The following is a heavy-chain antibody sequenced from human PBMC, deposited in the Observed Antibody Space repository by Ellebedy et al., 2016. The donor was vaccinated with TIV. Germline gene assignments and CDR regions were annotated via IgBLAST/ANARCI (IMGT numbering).Heavy chain of an antibody. CDR3: AKGVGVGYGMDV. V-gene: IGHV3-11*01. J-gene: IGHJ6*02. D-gene: IGHD1-26*01. CDR2: ISSSGSTI. CDR1: GFTFSDYY. Sequence: GESLKISCAASGFTFSDYYMIWIRQAPGTGLEWVSHISSSGSTIYYADSVKGRFTISRDNAKNSLYLQMNSLRTEDTALYYCAKGVGVGYGMDVWGQGTTVTVSS.